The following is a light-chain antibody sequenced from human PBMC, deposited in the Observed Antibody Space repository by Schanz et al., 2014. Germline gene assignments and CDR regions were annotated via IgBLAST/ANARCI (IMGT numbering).Light chain of an antibody. V-gene: IGKV3-20*01. Sequence: EIVLTQSPGTLSLSPGERATLSCRASQTVDSTYLAWYQQKPGQAPRILIFAASSRATGIPDRFSGSGSGTEFTLTISRLEPEDFAVYYCQQYGSSPRTFGQGTKLEIK. CDR2: AAS. J-gene: IGKJ2*01. CDR1: QTVDSTY. CDR3: QQYGSSPRT.